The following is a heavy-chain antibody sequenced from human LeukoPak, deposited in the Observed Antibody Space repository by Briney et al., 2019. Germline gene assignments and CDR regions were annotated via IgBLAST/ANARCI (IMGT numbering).Heavy chain of an antibody. J-gene: IGHJ4*02. D-gene: IGHD3-22*01. V-gene: IGHV3-33*01. CDR3: ARDGSSGYLHFDY. Sequence: SCKASGYTFTSYGISWVRQAPGKGLEWVAVIWHDGSHKYYSDPVKGRFTISRDNSKNTLYLQMNSLRVEDTAVYYCARDGSSGYLHFDYWGQGTLVTVSS. CDR1: GYTFTSYG. CDR2: IWHDGSHK.